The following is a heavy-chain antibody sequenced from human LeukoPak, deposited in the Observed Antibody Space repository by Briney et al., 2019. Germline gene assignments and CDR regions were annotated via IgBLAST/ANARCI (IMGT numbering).Heavy chain of an antibody. CDR1: GFTFSEYY. CDR3: ARGGAHGMDV. D-gene: IGHD1-26*01. Sequence: GGSLRLSRAASGFTFSEYYMTWIRQAPGKGLEWVSYISGVYDNIFYGNSVKGRFTISRDNAKKSVYLQMNSLRAEDTAVYYCARGGAHGMDVWGQGTTVTVSS. V-gene: IGHV3-11*01. CDR2: ISGVYDNI. J-gene: IGHJ6*02.